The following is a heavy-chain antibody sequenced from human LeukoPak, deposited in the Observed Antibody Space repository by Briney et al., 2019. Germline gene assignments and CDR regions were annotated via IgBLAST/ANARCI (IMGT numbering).Heavy chain of an antibody. CDR1: GYTFSSYG. CDR3: GRDGGKYYDFWSGSHGQYYYMDV. CDR2: ISGYNDNT. J-gene: IGHJ6*03. Sequence: GASVKVSCKASGYTFSSYGITWVRQAPGQGLEWMGWISGYNDNTNYAQKLQGRVTMTTDTSTSTAYMELRSLRYDDTAVYYCGRDGGKYYDFWSGSHGQYYYMDVWGKGTTVTVPS. V-gene: IGHV1-18*01. D-gene: IGHD3-3*01.